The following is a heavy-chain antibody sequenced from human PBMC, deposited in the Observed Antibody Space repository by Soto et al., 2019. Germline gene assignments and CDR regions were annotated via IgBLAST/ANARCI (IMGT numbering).Heavy chain of an antibody. CDR3: ARGLKNYYGSDV. J-gene: IGHJ6*02. CDR1: GFTFNTYW. V-gene: IGHV3-74*01. CDR2: INSDGSST. Sequence: EVQLVESGGVLVQPGGSLRLSCVASGFTFNTYWMHWVRQAPGKGLVWVSRINSDGSSTSCADSVKGRFTISRDNAKNTVDLQMNRLSGEDTALYYCARGLKNYYGSDVWGQGTTVTVSS.